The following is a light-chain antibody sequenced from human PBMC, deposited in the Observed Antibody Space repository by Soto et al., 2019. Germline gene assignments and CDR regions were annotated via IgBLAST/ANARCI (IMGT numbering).Light chain of an antibody. V-gene: IGLV8-61*01. CDR2: STN. CDR1: SGSVSTSNY. CDR3: VLYLGSAVWV. J-gene: IGLJ3*02. Sequence: QTVATQEPSFSVSPGRTVTLTCGLSSGSVSTSNYPTWYQQTPGQAPRTLIYSTNTRSSGVPDRFSGSILGSKAALTITGAQSDDESDYYCVLYLGSAVWVLGGGTKLTVL.